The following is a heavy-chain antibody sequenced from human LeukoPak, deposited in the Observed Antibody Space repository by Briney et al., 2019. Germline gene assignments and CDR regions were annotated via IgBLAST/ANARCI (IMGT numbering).Heavy chain of an antibody. CDR2: IYHSGST. D-gene: IGHD3-10*01. V-gene: IGHV4-4*02. J-gene: IGHJ4*02. CDR1: GGSISSSNW. Sequence: PSGTLSLTCAVSGGSISSSNWWSWVRPPPGKGLEWIGEIYHSGSTNYNPSLKSRVTISVDKSKNQFSLKLSSVTADDTAVYYCARTRYYYNSRSYGAPYYFDYWGQGTLVTVSS. CDR3: ARTRYYYNSRSYGAPYYFDY.